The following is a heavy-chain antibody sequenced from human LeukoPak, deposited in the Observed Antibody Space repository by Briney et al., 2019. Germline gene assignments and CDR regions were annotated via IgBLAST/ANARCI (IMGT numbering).Heavy chain of an antibody. D-gene: IGHD1-1*01. V-gene: IGHV4-59*01. J-gene: IGHJ4*02. CDR1: GGSISYYY. Sequence: SETLSLTCTVSGGSISYYYWSWIRQPPGKGLEWIGYIYYSGSTNYNPSLKSRVTISLDTSKNQFSLKLSSVTAADTAVYYCARSTNFDYWGQGTLVTVS. CDR3: ARSTNFDY. CDR2: IYYSGST.